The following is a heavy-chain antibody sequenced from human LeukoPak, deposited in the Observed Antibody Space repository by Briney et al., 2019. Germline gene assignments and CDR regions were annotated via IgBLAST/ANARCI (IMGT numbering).Heavy chain of an antibody. CDR3: ARGRITMVRGARYGMDV. D-gene: IGHD3-10*01. CDR2: INHSGST. J-gene: IGHJ6*04. Sequence: SETLSLTCAVYGGSFSGYYWSWIRQPPGKGLEWIGEINHSGSTNYNPSLKSRVTISVATSKNQFSLKLSSVTAADTAVYYCARGRITMVRGARYGMDVWGKGTTVTVSS. V-gene: IGHV4-34*01. CDR1: GGSFSGYY.